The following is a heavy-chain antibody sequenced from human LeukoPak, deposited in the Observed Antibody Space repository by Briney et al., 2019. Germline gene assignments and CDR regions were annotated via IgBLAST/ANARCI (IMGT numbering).Heavy chain of an antibody. CDR2: IYYSGST. Sequence: NPSETMSLTCTVSGTSISDYYYSWIRQPPGKGLEWIGYIYYSGSTNYNPSLQSRVNISVDTSKNQFSLRLSSVTVADTAVYYCARCLAAQKFDNWGQGTLVTDSS. CDR3: ARCLAAQKFDN. V-gene: IGHV4-59*01. J-gene: IGHJ4*02. D-gene: IGHD6-6*01. CDR1: GTSISDYY.